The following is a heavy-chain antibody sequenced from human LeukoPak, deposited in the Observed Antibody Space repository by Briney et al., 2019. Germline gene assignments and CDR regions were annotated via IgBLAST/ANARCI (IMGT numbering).Heavy chain of an antibody. CDR1: GGSMSTSY. Sequence: SETLSLTCTVSGGSMSTSYWDWIRQPAGKGLEWIGRIYTSGTAHYNPSLQSRVTLSVDMSKNQVSLKLTSMTAEDTAVYYCARDPGDYNHDWYFDLWGRGTLVTVSS. V-gene: IGHV4-4*07. D-gene: IGHD4-17*01. J-gene: IGHJ2*01. CDR3: ARDPGDYNHDWYFDL. CDR2: IYTSGTA.